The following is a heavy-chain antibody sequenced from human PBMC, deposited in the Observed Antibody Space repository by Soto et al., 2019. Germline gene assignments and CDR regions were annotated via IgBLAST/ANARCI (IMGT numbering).Heavy chain of an antibody. CDR1: GFTFSSYA. D-gene: IGHD2-15*01. V-gene: IGHV3-23*01. CDR2: ISGSGGST. J-gene: IGHJ4*02. CDR3: AKARNSRDGYSTIDY. Sequence: GGSLRLSCAASGFTFSSYAMSWVRQAPGKGLEWVSAISGSGGSTYYADSVKGRFTISRDNSKNSLYLQMNSLRTEDTALYYCAKARNSRDGYSTIDYWGQGTLVTVSS.